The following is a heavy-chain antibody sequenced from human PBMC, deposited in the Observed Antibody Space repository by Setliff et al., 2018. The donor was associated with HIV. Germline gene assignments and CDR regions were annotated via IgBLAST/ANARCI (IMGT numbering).Heavy chain of an antibody. CDR1: GGPLSGHY. V-gene: IGHV4-34*01. J-gene: IGHJ5*02. CDR3: VTSSSWSSRLNL. CDR2: TSHSGKT. Sequence: LSLTCAVYGGPLSGHYWSWIRQPPGQGLEWIGETSHSGKTNYNPSLKGRVTISVDTSKNQFSLKLTSVTAADTAVYYCVTSSSWSSRLNLWGPGMLVTVSS. D-gene: IGHD2-2*01.